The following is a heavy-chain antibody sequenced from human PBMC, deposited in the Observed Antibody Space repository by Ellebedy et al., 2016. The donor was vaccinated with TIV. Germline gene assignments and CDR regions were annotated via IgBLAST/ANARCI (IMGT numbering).Heavy chain of an antibody. V-gene: IGHV3-13*01. CDR1: GFSLSNYD. Sequence: GESLKISXAASGFSLSNYDMHWVRQVIGKGLEWVSATGTAGDTFYSGSVKGRFTISRDNAKNSLHLQINSLRAGDTAVYYCARDRGALGAFDIWGQGTMVTVSS. CDR2: TGTAGDT. J-gene: IGHJ3*02. CDR3: ARDRGALGAFDI. D-gene: IGHD1-26*01.